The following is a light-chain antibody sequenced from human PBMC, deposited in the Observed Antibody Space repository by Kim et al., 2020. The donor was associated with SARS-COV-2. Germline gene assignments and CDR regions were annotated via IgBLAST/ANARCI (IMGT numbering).Light chain of an antibody. CDR2: GNS. V-gene: IGLV1-40*01. Sequence: SVTMPCAGSRSNIGAGYAVHWYKQLPGTAPKLLIYGNSNRPSGVPDRFSGSKSGTSASLAITGLQAEDEADYYCQSYDSSLSGYVFGTGTKVTVL. J-gene: IGLJ1*01. CDR1: RSNIGAGYA. CDR3: QSYDSSLSGYV.